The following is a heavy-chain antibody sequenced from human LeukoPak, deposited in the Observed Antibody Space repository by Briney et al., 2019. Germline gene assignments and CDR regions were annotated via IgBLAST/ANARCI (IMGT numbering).Heavy chain of an antibody. Sequence: SETLSLTCTVSGGSISSGAYSWSWIRQPPGKGLEWIVEINHSGSTNYNPSLKSRVTISVDTSKNQFSLKLSSVTAADTAVYYCAREAVENYYDSSGYYYWGQGTLVTVSS. D-gene: IGHD3-22*01. CDR1: GGSISSGAYS. CDR2: INHSGST. J-gene: IGHJ4*02. V-gene: IGHV4-39*07. CDR3: AREAVENYYDSSGYYY.